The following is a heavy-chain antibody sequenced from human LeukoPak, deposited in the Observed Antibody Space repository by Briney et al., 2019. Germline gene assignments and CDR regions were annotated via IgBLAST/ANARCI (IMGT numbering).Heavy chain of an antibody. D-gene: IGHD5-18*01. V-gene: IGHV3-30*02. CDR1: GFTFSSYG. CDR3: AKSKTTMVYYFDY. Sequence: GGSLRLSCAASGFTFSSYGMHWVRQAPGKGLEWVAFIRYDGSNKYYADSVKGRFTISRDNSKNTLYLQMNSLRAEDTAVYYCAKSKTTMVYYFDYWGQGTLVTVSS. J-gene: IGHJ4*02. CDR2: IRYDGSNK.